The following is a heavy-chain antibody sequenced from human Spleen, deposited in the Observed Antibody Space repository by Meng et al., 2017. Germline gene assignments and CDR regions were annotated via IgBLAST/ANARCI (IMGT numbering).Heavy chain of an antibody. CDR2: INPNSGGT. V-gene: IGHV1-2*02. Sequence: ASVKVSCKALGGIFSNYVIGWVRQAPGQGLEWMGWINPNSGGTNYAQKFQGRVTMTRDTSISTAYMELSRLRSDDTAVYYCARCRVLLWFGDPWGAFDIWGQGTMVTVSS. CDR3: ARCRVLLWFGDPWGAFDI. J-gene: IGHJ3*02. CDR1: GGIFSNYV. D-gene: IGHD3-10*01.